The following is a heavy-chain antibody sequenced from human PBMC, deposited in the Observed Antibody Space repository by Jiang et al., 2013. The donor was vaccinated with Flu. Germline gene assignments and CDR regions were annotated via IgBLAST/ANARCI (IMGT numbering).Heavy chain of an antibody. CDR1: GGSISSGSYY. Sequence: SLTCTVSGGSISSGSYYWSWIRQPAGKGLEWIGRIYTSGSTNYNPSLKSRVTISVDTSKNQFSLKLSSVTAADTAVYYCARASYYYDSSGYYEYFQHWGQGTLVTVSS. J-gene: IGHJ1*01. D-gene: IGHD3-22*01. CDR2: IYTSGST. V-gene: IGHV4-61*02. CDR3: ARASYYYDSSGYYEYFQH.